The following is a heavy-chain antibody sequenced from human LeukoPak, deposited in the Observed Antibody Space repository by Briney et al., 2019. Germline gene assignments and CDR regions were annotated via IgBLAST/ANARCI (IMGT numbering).Heavy chain of an antibody. CDR1: GYTFTGYY. CDR3: ARDRLWFSYDAVDI. J-gene: IGHJ3*02. CDR2: INPNSGGT. V-gene: IGHV1-2*02. D-gene: IGHD5-18*01. Sequence: ASVKVSCTASGYTFTGYYMHWVRQAPGQGLEWMGWINPNSGGTNYAQKFQGRVTMTRDTSINTAYMELSSLRSDDTAVYYCARDRLWFSYDAVDIWGQGTMVTVSS.